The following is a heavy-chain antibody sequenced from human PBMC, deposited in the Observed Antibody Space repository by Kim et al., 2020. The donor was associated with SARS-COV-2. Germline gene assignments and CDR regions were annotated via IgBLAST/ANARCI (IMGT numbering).Heavy chain of an antibody. J-gene: IGHJ6*02. D-gene: IGHD6-13*01. CDR3: AREGEYWAAAGYYYYGMDV. V-gene: IGHV3-21*01. Sequence: GGSLRLSCAASGFTFSSYSMNWVRQAPGKGLEWVSSISSSSSYIYYADSVKGRFTISRDNAKNSLYLQMNSLRAEDTAVYYCAREGEYWAAAGYYYYGMDVWGQGTTVTVSS. CDR2: ISSSSSYI. CDR1: GFTFSSYS.